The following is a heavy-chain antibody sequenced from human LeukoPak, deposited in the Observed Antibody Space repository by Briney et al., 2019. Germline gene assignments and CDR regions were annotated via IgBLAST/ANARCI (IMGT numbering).Heavy chain of an antibody. CDR2: IRSKAYGGTT. CDR1: GFTFGDYA. J-gene: IGHJ4*02. CDR3: TGSIMITFGGVIVADY. V-gene: IGHV3-49*04. D-gene: IGHD3-16*02. Sequence: GGSLRLSCTASGFTFGDYAMSWVRQAPGKGLEWVGFIRSKAYGGTTEYAASVKGRFTISRDDSKSIAYLQMNSLKTEDTAVYYCTGSIMITFGGVIVADYWGQGTLVTVSS.